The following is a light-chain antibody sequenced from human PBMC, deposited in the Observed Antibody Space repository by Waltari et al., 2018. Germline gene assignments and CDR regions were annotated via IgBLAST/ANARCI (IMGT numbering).Light chain of an antibody. J-gene: IGKJ1*01. CDR2: DAS. V-gene: IGKV3-11*01. CDR1: QTVITY. CDR3: QQRYYWPPWT. Sequence: EIVLTQSPATLSLSPGERATLSCRASQTVITYLAWYQQKPGRAPRLLISDASNRVPGIPARFSGSGSGTDFTLTISSLEPEDFAVYYCQQRYYWPPWTFGQGTKVELK.